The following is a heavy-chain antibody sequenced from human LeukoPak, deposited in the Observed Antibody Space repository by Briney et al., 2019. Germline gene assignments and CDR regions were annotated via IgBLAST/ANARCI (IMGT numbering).Heavy chain of an antibody. V-gene: IGHV1-2*02. D-gene: IGHD6-19*01. CDR1: GYTFNGYY. CDR3: ASGVVTGWYGY. CDR2: INLNSGGT. Sequence: ASVKVSCKASGYTFNGYYIHWVRQAPGQGLEYMGSINLNSGGTNYAQKLQGRVTMTTDTSTSTAYMELSSLRSEDTAVYYCASGVVTGWYGYWGQGTLVTVSS. J-gene: IGHJ4*02.